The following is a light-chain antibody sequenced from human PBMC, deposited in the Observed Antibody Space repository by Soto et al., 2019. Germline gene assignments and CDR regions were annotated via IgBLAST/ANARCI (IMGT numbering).Light chain of an antibody. CDR1: QDIRSY. Sequence: TVDVGGRGTITKRTSQDIRSYLNWYQQRPGKAPKLLIYATSSLQSGVPSRFSGSGSVTYFALTICSLQPESFATYYCQHPNSKPRSFAEGTKVDI. CDR3: QHPNSKPRS. J-gene: IGKJ2*01. CDR2: ATS. V-gene: IGKV1-39*01.